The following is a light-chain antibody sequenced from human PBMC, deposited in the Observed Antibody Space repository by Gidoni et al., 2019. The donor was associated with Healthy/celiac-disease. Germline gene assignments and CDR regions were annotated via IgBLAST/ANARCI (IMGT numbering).Light chain of an antibody. V-gene: IGLV2-14*01. CDR3: SSYTSSSTGV. Sequence: QSALTQPASVSGSSGHSITISCTGTSSDVGGYNHVSWYQQHPGKAPKLMIYEVSNRPSGVSNRFSGSKSGNTASLTISGLQAEDEADYYCSSYTSSSTGVFGTGTKVTVL. CDR1: SSDVGGYNH. J-gene: IGLJ1*01. CDR2: EVS.